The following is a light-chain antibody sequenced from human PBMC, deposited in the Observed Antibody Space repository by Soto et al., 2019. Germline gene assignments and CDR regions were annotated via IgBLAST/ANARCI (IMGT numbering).Light chain of an antibody. CDR2: AAS. CDR1: QGISSY. V-gene: IGKV1-8*01. Sequence: AIRMTQSPSSLSASTGDRVTITCRASQGISSYLAWYQQKPGKAPKLLIYAASTLQCGVPSRFSCSGSGTDFTLTISCLQSEDFSTYDCQQYYRYPGTFGEGAKV. J-gene: IGKJ1*01. CDR3: QQYYRYPGT.